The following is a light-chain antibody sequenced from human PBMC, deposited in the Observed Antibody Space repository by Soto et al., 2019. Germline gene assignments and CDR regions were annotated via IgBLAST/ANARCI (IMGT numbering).Light chain of an antibody. CDR3: QQYDSYPLT. J-gene: IGKJ4*01. V-gene: IGKV1-39*01. CDR1: QSISRY. Sequence: DIQMTQSPSSLSASVGDRVTIACRASQSISRYLNWYQQKPGKAPKFLIYDVSTLESGVPSRFSGSESGTEFTLTISSLQPEDFATYYCQQYDSYPLTFGGGTKVDIK. CDR2: DVS.